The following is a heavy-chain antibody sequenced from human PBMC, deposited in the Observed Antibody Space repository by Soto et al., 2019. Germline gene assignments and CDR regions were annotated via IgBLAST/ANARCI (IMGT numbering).Heavy chain of an antibody. J-gene: IGHJ6*02. CDR3: TRNGGWDYGSGSYNYYYGMDV. Sequence: PSETLSLTCTVSGGSTSSYYWSWIWQPPGKGLERIGYIYYSGSTNYNPSLKSRVTISVDTSKNQFSLKLSSVTAADTAVYYCTRNGGWDYGSGSYNYYYGMDVWGQGTTVTVSS. CDR1: GGSTSSYY. CDR2: IYYSGST. D-gene: IGHD3-10*01. V-gene: IGHV4-59*01.